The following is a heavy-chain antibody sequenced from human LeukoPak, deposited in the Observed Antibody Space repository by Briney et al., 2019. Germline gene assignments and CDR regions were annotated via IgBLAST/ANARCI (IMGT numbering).Heavy chain of an antibody. J-gene: IGHJ5*02. CDR2: IIPIFGTA. D-gene: IGHD4-17*01. CDR3: ATEAKGYGDYVYNWFDP. CDR1: GGTFSSYA. V-gene: IGHV1-69*05. Sequence: SVKVSCKASGGTFSSYAISWVRQAPGQGLEWMGGIIPIFGTANYAQKFQGRVTITTGESTSTAYMELSSLRSEDTAVYYCATEAKGYGDYVYNWFDPWGQGTLVTVSS.